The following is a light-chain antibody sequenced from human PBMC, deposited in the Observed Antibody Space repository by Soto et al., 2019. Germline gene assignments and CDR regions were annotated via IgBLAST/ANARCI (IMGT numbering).Light chain of an antibody. Sequence: EIVLTQSPGTLSLSPGERATLSCRASQSVPKNYLAWYQQDPGQPPRLLVYDVSLRATGIPDRFSGGGSGTDFTLTISRLEPEDFAVYYCHQYANYPQTFGQGTKIDIK. V-gene: IGKV3-20*01. J-gene: IGKJ1*01. CDR2: DVS. CDR3: HQYANYPQT. CDR1: QSVPKNY.